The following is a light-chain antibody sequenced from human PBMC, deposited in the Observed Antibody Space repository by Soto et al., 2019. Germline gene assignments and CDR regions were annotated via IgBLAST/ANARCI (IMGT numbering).Light chain of an antibody. V-gene: IGKV3-15*01. CDR2: RAS. CDR1: QNIYSN. CDR3: QQYNNWPWT. Sequence: IVMTQSPATLSVSRGERATLSCRASQNIYSNVAWYQQRPGQAPRLLIYRASTRATGIPARFSGSGSGTEFTLTISSLQSEDFAVYYCQQYNNWPWTFGQGTKVDI. J-gene: IGKJ1*01.